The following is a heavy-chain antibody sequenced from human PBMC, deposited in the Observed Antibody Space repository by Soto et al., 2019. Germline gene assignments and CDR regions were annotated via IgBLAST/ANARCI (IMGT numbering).Heavy chain of an antibody. Sequence: QVQLVQSGGEVKKPGASVKVSCKASGYIFNSFGISWVRQAPGQGLEWMGWISTYTGNPKYAQNFQGRVTMTTDTTTSTAYMELRSLRSDDTAVYYCARRWTTGEIDYWGQGTLVTVSS. CDR2: ISTYTGNP. J-gene: IGHJ4*02. D-gene: IGHD4-17*01. CDR1: GYIFNSFG. CDR3: ARRWTTGEIDY. V-gene: IGHV1-18*01.